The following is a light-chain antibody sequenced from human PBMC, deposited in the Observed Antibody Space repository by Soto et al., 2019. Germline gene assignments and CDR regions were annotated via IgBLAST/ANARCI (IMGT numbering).Light chain of an antibody. CDR1: HSVSSTY. CDR2: GAS. V-gene: IGKV3-20*01. J-gene: IGKJ2*01. CDR3: QQYGSSPPYT. Sequence: EIVLTQSPGTLSLSPGEGATLSCRASHSVSSTYLAWYQQKPGQAPRILIYGASSRATGIPDRFSGSGSGTDFTLTISRLEPEVFAVYYCQQYGSSPPYTFGQGTKLEIK.